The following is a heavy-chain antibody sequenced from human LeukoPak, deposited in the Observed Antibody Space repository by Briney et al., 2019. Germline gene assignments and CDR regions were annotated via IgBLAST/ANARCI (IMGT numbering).Heavy chain of an antibody. D-gene: IGHD6-19*01. Sequence: PSETLSLTCTVSGGSISSYYWSWIRQPAGKGLEWIGRIYTSGSTNYNPSLKSRVTMSVDTSKNQFSLKLSSVTAADTAVYYCARDTYSSGWYFNEYWYFDLWGRGTLVTVSS. CDR1: GGSISSYY. CDR3: ARDTYSSGWYFNEYWYFDL. CDR2: IYTSGST. J-gene: IGHJ2*01. V-gene: IGHV4-4*07.